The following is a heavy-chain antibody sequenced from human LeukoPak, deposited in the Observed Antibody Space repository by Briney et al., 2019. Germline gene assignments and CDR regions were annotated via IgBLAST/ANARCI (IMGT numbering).Heavy chain of an antibody. J-gene: IGHJ4*02. CDR3: ARDSGYCSGGSCRIDY. V-gene: IGHV1-18*01. Sequence: GASVKVSCKASGYTFTSYGISWVRQAPGQGLEWMGWISAYNGNTNYAQKLRGRVTMTTDTSTSTAYMELRSLRSDDTAVYYCARDSGYCSGGSCRIDYWGQGTLVTVSS. CDR2: ISAYNGNT. D-gene: IGHD2-15*01. CDR1: GYTFTSYG.